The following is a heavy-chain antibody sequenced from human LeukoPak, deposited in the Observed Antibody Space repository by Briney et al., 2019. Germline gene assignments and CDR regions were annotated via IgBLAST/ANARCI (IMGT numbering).Heavy chain of an antibody. D-gene: IGHD3-16*01. CDR3: LRGKGLRTFDG. CDR1: GFTFSDYS. J-gene: IGHJ4*02. V-gene: IGHV3-48*02. Sequence: GGSLRLSCAASGFTFSDYSMNWVRQAPGKGLEWVSYISSSSYTIYYADSVKGRFTISRDNAKNSLYLQMNSLSDEDTAVYYCLRGKGLRTFDGWGQGTLVTVSS. CDR2: ISSSSYTI.